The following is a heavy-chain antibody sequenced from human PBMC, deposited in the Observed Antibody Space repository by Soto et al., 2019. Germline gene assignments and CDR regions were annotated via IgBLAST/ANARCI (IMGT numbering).Heavy chain of an antibody. V-gene: IGHV2-5*02. D-gene: IGHD3-3*01. J-gene: IGHJ4*02. CDR1: GFSLTTSGVG. CDR2: IYWDDDK. Sequence: QITLNESGPTQVKPRQTLTLTCTFSGFSLTTSGVGVGWIRQSPGKAPEGLALIYWDDDKRYSPSLKSRLTITKDTSKNRVVLTMADWDPADTATYYCAHRVLRTVFGLVTTTAIYFDFWGQGTPVAVSS. CDR3: AHRVLRTVFGLVTTTAIYFDF.